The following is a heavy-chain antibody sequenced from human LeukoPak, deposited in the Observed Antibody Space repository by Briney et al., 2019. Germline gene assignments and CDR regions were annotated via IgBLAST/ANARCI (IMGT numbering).Heavy chain of an antibody. CDR1: GYTFTGYY. D-gene: IGHD6-19*01. CDR3: AREGSSGWYQVPFDY. J-gene: IGHJ4*02. V-gene: IGHV1-2*02. Sequence: ASVKVSRKASGYTFTGYYMHWVRQAPGQGLEWMGWINPNSGGTNYAQKFQGRVTMTRDTSISTAYMELSRLRSDDTAVYYCAREGSSGWYQVPFDYRGQGTLVTVSS. CDR2: INPNSGGT.